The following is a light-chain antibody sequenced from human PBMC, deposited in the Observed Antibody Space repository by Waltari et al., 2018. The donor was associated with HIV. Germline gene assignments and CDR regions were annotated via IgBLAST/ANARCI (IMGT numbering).Light chain of an antibody. V-gene: IGKV3-15*01. CDR3: QQYNNGLT. J-gene: IGKJ4*01. Sequence: EIVMTQSPATLSVSQGERATLSCRASQRISGNLAWYQQKPGQAPRLLIYGASTRATGIPARFSGSGSRTEFTLTISSLQSEDFAIYYCQQYNNGLTFGGGTKVEIK. CDR2: GAS. CDR1: QRISGN.